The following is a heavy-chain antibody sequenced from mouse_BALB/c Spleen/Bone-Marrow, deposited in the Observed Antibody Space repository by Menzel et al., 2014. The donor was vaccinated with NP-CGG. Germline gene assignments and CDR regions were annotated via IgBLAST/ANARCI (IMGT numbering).Heavy chain of an antibody. V-gene: IGHV3-2*02. CDR1: GYSITSDYA. Sequence: EVQLVESGPGLVKPSQSLSLTCTVTGYSITSDYAWNWIRQFPGNKLEWMGYISYSGSTSYDPSHKSRISITRDTSKNQFFLQLNSVTTEDTATYYCARSSYFDYDGAMDYWGQGTSVTVSS. J-gene: IGHJ4*01. CDR2: ISYSGST. D-gene: IGHD2-4*01. CDR3: ARSSYFDYDGAMDY.